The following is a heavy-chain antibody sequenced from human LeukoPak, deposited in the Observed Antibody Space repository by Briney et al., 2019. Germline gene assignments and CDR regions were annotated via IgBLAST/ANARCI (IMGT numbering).Heavy chain of an antibody. CDR3: ARAPENTKYDSSGYYYS. V-gene: IGHV4-34*01. CDR2: INHSGST. D-gene: IGHD3-22*01. J-gene: IGHJ4*02. CDR1: GGSFSGYY. Sequence: SETLSLTCAVYGGSFSGYYWSWIRQPPGKGLEWIGEINHSGSTNYNPSLKSRVTISVDKSKNQFSLKLSSVTAADTAVYYCARAPENTKYDSSGYYYSWGQGTLVTVSS.